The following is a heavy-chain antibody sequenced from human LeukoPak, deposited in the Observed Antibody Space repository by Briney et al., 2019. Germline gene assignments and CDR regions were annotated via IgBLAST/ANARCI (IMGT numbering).Heavy chain of an antibody. CDR1: GGSISSSSYY. CDR3: AREYYDFWSGYDGDYYYYYYMDV. D-gene: IGHD3-3*01. V-gene: IGHV4-39*07. Sequence: SETLSLTCIVSGGSISSSSYYWGWIRQPPGKGLEWIGYIYYNGNTYYNPSLKSRVTISVDTSKNQFSLKLSSVTAADTAVYYCAREYYDFWSGYDGDYYYYYYMDVWGKGTTVTVSS. J-gene: IGHJ6*03. CDR2: IYYNGNT.